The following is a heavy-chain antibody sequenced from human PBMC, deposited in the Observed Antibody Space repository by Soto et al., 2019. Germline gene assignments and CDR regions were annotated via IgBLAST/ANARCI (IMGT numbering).Heavy chain of an antibody. V-gene: IGHV4-39*01. CDR2: IYYSGST. D-gene: IGHD3-16*01. CDR3: ARRLYVWTIDY. J-gene: IGHJ4*02. Sequence: ETLSLTCTVSGGSISSSSYYWGWIRQPPGKGLEWIGSIYYSGSTYYNPSLKSRVTISVDTSKNQFSLKLSSVTAADTAVYYCARRLYVWTIDYWGQGTLVTVSS. CDR1: GGSISSSSYY.